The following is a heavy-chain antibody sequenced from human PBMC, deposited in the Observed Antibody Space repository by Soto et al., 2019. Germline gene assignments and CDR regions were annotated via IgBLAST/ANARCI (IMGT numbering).Heavy chain of an antibody. D-gene: IGHD2-21*01. CDR2: INPNSGGT. J-gene: IGHJ3*02. CDR3: ARKTGYSGVLGSDAFDI. V-gene: IGHV1-2*04. Sequence: ASVKVSCKASGYTFTGYYMHWVRQAPGQGLEWMGWINPNSGGTNYAQKFQGWVTMTRDTSISTAYMELSRLRSDDTAVYYCARKTGYSGVLGSDAFDIWGQGTMVTVSS. CDR1: GYTFTGYY.